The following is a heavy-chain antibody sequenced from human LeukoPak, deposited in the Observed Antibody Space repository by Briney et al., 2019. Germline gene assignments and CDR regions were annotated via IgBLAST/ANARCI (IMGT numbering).Heavy chain of an antibody. CDR2: IYYSGST. Sequence: SETLSLTCTVSGGSISSYYWSWIRQPPGKGLEWIGYIYYSGSTNYNPSLKSRVTISVDTSKNQFSLKLSSVTAADTAVYYCARHLRYCSSTCSEVWFDPWGQGTLVTVSS. V-gene: IGHV4-59*08. D-gene: IGHD2-2*01. CDR3: ARHLRYCSSTCSEVWFDP. CDR1: GGSISSYY. J-gene: IGHJ5*02.